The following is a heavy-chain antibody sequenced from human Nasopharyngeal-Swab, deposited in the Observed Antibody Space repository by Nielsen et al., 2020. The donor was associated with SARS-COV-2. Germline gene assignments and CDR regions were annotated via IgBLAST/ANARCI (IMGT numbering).Heavy chain of an antibody. V-gene: IGHV3-21*01. CDR2: ISSSSSFI. CDR3: ARDTGAFDI. D-gene: IGHD3-10*01. Sequence: GESLKISCEGSGFTFGNYNMNWVRQAPRKGLEWVSSISSSSSFIYYADSVKGRFTISRDNAQKSLPLQMNSLRAEDTGVYFCARDTGAFDIWGQGTMVTVSS. J-gene: IGHJ3*02. CDR1: GFTFGNYN.